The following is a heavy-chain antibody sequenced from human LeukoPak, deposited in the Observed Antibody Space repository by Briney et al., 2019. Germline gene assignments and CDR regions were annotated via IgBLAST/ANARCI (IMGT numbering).Heavy chain of an antibody. D-gene: IGHD2-2*02. CDR3: ARGVAVPSTITYWFDP. J-gene: IGHJ5*02. Sequence: ASVKVSCKASGYTFTTYYMHWVRQAPGQGPEWMGIINPSGGTTSYAQKFLGRVTMTRDTSTSTVYMELSSLRSEDTAVYYCARGVAVPSTITYWFDPWCQGTLVTVSS. CDR1: GYTFTTYY. CDR2: INPSGGTT. V-gene: IGHV1-46*01.